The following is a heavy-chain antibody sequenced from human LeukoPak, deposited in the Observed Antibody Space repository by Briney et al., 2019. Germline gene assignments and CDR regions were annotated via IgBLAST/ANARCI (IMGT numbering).Heavy chain of an antibody. CDR1: GLTFSSYE. V-gene: IGHV3-48*03. Sequence: GGSLRLSCAASGLTFSSYEMNWVRQAPGKGLEWVSCITGGGTTTYYADSVKGRFIISRDNAKNSLYLQMNSLRAEDTAVYYCARDRGIVSTTTQYYFDYWGQGTLVTVSS. J-gene: IGHJ4*02. D-gene: IGHD5/OR15-5a*01. CDR3: ARDRGIVSTTTQYYFDY. CDR2: ITGGGTTT.